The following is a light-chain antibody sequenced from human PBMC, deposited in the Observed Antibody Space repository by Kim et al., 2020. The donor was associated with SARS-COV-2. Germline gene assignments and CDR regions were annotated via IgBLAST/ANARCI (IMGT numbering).Light chain of an antibody. CDR1: QRSANW. CDR2: PAS. V-gene: IGKV1-12*01. CDR3: QQASTFPLT. Sequence: ASVGDRVTITCRASQRSANWLAWYQQKPGTAPKLLISPASTLESGVPSRSSGSGSGTHFTLTISSLQADDSATYFCQQASTFPLTFGGGTKVDIK. J-gene: IGKJ4*01.